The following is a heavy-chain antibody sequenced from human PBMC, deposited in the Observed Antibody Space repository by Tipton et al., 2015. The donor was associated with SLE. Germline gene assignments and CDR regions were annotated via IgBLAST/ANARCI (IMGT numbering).Heavy chain of an antibody. D-gene: IGHD3-22*01. V-gene: IGHV4-39*07. CDR1: GDSISNNNYF. Sequence: GLVKPSETLSLTCSVSGDSISNNNYFWGWIRQPPGKGLEWIGNINYSGTTYYNPSLKSRVTISVDTSKNQFSLNLSSVTAADTAVYYCARDEYRYDTTGYHLLGHFDFWGQGTLVTVSS. CDR3: ARDEYRYDTTGYHLLGHFDF. CDR2: INYSGTT. J-gene: IGHJ4*02.